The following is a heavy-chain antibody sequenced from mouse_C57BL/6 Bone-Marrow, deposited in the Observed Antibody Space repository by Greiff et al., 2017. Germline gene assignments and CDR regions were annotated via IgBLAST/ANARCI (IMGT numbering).Heavy chain of an antibody. CDR1: GYTFTSYW. CDR2: LYPGSGST. J-gene: IGHJ1*03. Sequence: QVQLKESGAELVKPGASVKMSCKASGYTFTSYWITWVKQRPGQGLAWIGDLYPGSGSTNYTEKFKSKATLTVDTSSSTAYMQLSSLTSEDSAVYYCARGNGRAGDWYFDVWGTGTTVTVSS. V-gene: IGHV1-55*01. D-gene: IGHD1-1*01. CDR3: ARGNGRAGDWYFDV.